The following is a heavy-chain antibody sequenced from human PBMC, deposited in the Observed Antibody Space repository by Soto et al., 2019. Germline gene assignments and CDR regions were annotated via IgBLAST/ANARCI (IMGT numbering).Heavy chain of an antibody. CDR2: IYYSGST. CDR1: GGSVSSGSYY. Sequence: QVQLQESGPGLVKPSETLSLTCTVSGGSVSSGSYYWSWIRQPPGKGLEWIGYIYYSGSTNYNPSLKSRVTISVDTSKNQFSLKLSSVTAADTAVYYCARVLYCGMDVWGQGTTVTVSS. J-gene: IGHJ6*02. CDR3: ARVLYCGMDV. D-gene: IGHD2-15*01. V-gene: IGHV4-61*01.